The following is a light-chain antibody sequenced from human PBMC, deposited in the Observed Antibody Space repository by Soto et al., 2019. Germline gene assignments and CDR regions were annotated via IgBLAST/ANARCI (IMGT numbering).Light chain of an antibody. Sequence: EIVMTQSPATLSVSPGEGATLSCSASQNIANNLAWYQQRPGQAPRLLIYGASTRATGIPARFSGSGSGTEFTLSISRLQSEDFALYYCQQYYNWRAITFGQGTRLEIK. CDR3: QQYYNWRAIT. CDR1: QNIANN. CDR2: GAS. J-gene: IGKJ5*01. V-gene: IGKV3D-15*01.